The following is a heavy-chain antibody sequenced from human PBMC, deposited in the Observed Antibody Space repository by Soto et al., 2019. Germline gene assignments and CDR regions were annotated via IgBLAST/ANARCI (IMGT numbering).Heavy chain of an antibody. V-gene: IGHV3-73*01. CDR2: IRSKANSYAT. CDR3: TSTILTDLWYYYMDV. J-gene: IGHJ6*03. CDR1: GCNFSGSA. D-gene: IGHD3-3*01. Sequence: GGSLRLPCAASGCNFSGSAIHWVRQASGKGLEWVGRIRSKANSYATAYAASVKGRFTISRDDSKNTAYLQMNSLKTEDTAVYYCTSTILTDLWYYYMDVWGKGTTVTVSS.